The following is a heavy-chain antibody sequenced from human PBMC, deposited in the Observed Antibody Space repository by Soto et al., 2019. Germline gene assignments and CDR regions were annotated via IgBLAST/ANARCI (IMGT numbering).Heavy chain of an antibody. CDR2: IYYSGST. J-gene: IGHJ5*02. V-gene: IGHV4-39*01. CDR1: GGSISSSTFH. Sequence: SETLSLTCTVSGGSISSSTFHWGWIRQPPRKGLEWIGSIYYSGSTYYSPSLKSRVTISVDTSKNQFSLKLSSVTAADTAVYYCARRERAAGTDWWFDPWGQGTLVT. CDR3: ARRERAAGTDWWFDP. D-gene: IGHD6-13*01.